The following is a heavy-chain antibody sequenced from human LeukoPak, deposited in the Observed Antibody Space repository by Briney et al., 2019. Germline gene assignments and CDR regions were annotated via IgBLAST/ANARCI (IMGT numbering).Heavy chain of an antibody. CDR1: GFTFSSYA. V-gene: IGHV3-23*01. Sequence: PGGSLRLSCAASGFTFSSYAMSWVRQAPGKGLEWVSAISGSGGSTYYADSVKGRFIISRDNSKNTLYLQMNSLRAEDTAIYYCAKGGGSYSSGWYNAYFDYWGQGTLVTVSS. CDR2: ISGSGGST. J-gene: IGHJ4*02. D-gene: IGHD6-19*01. CDR3: AKGGGSYSSGWYNAYFDY.